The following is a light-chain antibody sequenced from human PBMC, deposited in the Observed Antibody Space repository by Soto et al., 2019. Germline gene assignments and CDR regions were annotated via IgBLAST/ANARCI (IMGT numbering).Light chain of an antibody. CDR2: EVS. Sequence: QSALTQPPSASGSPGQSVTISCTGTSSDVGGYNYVSWYQQHPGKAPKLMIYEVSKRPSGVPDRFSGSKSGNTASLTVSGLPAEDEADYYCSSYAGSNNVVFVGGTQLTVL. CDR3: SSYAGSNNVV. J-gene: IGLJ2*01. V-gene: IGLV2-8*01. CDR1: SSDVGGYNY.